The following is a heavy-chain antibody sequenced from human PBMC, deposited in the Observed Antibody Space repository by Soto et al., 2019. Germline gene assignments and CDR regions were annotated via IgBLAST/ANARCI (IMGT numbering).Heavy chain of an antibody. CDR1: GFTFSSYA. CDR3: ASPGVRYYYYYYGMDV. D-gene: IGHD4-17*01. V-gene: IGHV3-30-3*01. Sequence: QVQLVESGGGVVQPGRSLRLSCAASGFTFSSYAMHWVRQAPGKGLEWVAVISYDGSNKYYADSVKGRFTISRDNSKNTLCLQLNRLRAEDTAVYYCASPGVRYYYYYYGMDVWGQGTTVTVSS. J-gene: IGHJ6*02. CDR2: ISYDGSNK.